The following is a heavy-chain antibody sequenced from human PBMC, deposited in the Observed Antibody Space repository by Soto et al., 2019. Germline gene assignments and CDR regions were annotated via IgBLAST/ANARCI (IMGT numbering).Heavy chain of an antibody. D-gene: IGHD2-2*01. CDR1: GYTFTSYA. J-gene: IGHJ6*03. Sequence: GASVKVSCKASGYTFTSYAMHWVRQAPGQRLEWMGWINAGNGNTKYSQKFQGRVTITRDTSASTAYMELSSLRSEDTAVYYCARGSLFHCSSTSCYYYYYMDVWGKGTTVTVSS. CDR2: INAGNGNT. CDR3: ARGSLFHCSSTSCYYYYYMDV. V-gene: IGHV1-3*01.